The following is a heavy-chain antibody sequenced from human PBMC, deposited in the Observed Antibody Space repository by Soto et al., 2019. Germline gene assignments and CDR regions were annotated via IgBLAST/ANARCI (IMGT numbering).Heavy chain of an antibody. J-gene: IGHJ4*02. CDR1: GFTVSDYY. CDR3: ARATVGASDFGFDS. Sequence: EVQLVESGGGLVQPGGSLRLSCAASGFTVSDYYMTWVRQAPGKGLEWVSLLYSGGSTIYADSVKGRLTISRDSSKTTLYLQMNSLRVEDTAVYYCARATVGASDFGFDSWGQGTLVTVSS. CDR2: LYSGGST. V-gene: IGHV3-53*01. D-gene: IGHD1-26*01.